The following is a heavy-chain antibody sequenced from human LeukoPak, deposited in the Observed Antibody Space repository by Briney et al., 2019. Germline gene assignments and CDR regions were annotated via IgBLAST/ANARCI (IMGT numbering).Heavy chain of an antibody. V-gene: IGHV3-53*01. CDR3: ARDYYGSGSYYFDY. CDR2: IYSGGST. D-gene: IGHD3-10*01. J-gene: IGHJ4*02. CDR1: GFTVSSNY. Sequence: GGSLRLSCAASGFTVSSNYMSWVRQAPGKGLEWVSVIYSGGSTYYADSVKGRFTISRDNSKNTLYLQMNSLRAEDTAVYYCARDYYGSGSYYFDYWGQGTLVTVSS.